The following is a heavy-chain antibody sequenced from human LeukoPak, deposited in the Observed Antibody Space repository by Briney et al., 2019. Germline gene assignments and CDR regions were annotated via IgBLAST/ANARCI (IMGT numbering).Heavy chain of an antibody. CDR1: GFTFITYW. Sequence: GGSLRLSCAASGFTFITYWMHWVRQAPGEGLVWVSSINSGGSTTTYADSVKGRFTISRDNAKNMVYLQMNSLRAENTAVYYCARAFGSGSQVINYFDFWGQGTLVTVSS. CDR2: INSGGSTT. J-gene: IGHJ4*02. V-gene: IGHV3-74*01. CDR3: ARAFGSGSQVINYFDF. D-gene: IGHD3-10*01.